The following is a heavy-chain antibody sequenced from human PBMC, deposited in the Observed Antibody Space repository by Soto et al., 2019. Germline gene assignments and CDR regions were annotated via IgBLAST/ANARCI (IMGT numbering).Heavy chain of an antibody. Sequence: GGSLRLSCAASGFTFSSSWMSWVRQAPGKGLEWVANIKQDGSEKYYWGSVKGRFSISRDNANNSLYLQMNSLRAEDTAVYYCATQGVIAATFYAMDVWGQGTTVTVSS. CDR1: GFTFSSSW. V-gene: IGHV3-7*01. CDR3: ATQGVIAATFYAMDV. J-gene: IGHJ6*02. CDR2: IKQDGSEK. D-gene: IGHD2-15*01.